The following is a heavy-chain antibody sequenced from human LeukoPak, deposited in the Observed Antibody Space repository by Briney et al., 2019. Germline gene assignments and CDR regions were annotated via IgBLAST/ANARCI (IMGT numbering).Heavy chain of an antibody. CDR2: ISYDGSNK. D-gene: IGHD3-10*01. CDR1: GFTFSNYG. J-gene: IGHJ4*02. Sequence: GRSLRLSCAASGFTFSNYGMHWVRQAPGKGLEWVAVISYDGSNKYYADSVKGRFTISRDNSKNTLYLQMNSLRAEDTAVYYCAKDRGYITYYFDYWGQGTLVTVSS. V-gene: IGHV3-30*18. CDR3: AKDRGYITYYFDY.